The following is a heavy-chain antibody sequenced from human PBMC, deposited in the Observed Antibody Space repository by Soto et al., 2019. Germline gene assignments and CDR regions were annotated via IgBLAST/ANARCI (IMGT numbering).Heavy chain of an antibody. CDR3: ARGRVAAASRDWLDP. J-gene: IGHJ5*02. CDR2: IYYSGST. V-gene: IGHV4-59*01. CDR1: GGSISSYY. D-gene: IGHD6-13*01. Sequence: PSETLSLTCTVSGGSISSYYWSWIRQPPGKGLEWIGYIYYSGSTNYNPSLKSRVTISVDTSKNQFSLKLSSVTAADTAVYYCARGRVAAASRDWLDPWGQGTLVTVYS.